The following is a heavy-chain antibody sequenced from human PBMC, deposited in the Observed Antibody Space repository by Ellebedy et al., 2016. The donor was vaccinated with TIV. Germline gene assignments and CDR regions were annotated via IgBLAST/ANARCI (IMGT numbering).Heavy chain of an antibody. J-gene: IGHJ6*02. CDR3: ARVGGDYVSYYGMDV. Sequence: ASVKVSCKASGGTFRGYSITWVREAPGQGLEWMGGILPVFGTANYAQKFQGRVTITADKSTSTAYMELSSLRSDDTAVYYCARVGGDYVSYYGMDVWGQGTTVTVSS. V-gene: IGHV1-69*06. CDR1: GGTFRGYS. D-gene: IGHD2-21*02. CDR2: ILPVFGTA.